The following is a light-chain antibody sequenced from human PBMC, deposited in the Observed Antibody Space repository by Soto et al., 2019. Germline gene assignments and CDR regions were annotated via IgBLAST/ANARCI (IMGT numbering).Light chain of an antibody. Sequence: EIVLTQSPGTLSLSPGERATLSCRASQSVSSSYLAWYQQKPGQAPMLLIYGASSRATGIPDRFSGSGSGTDFTLTISRLEPEDFAVYYCQQYCSSPVTFGQGTKVEIK. CDR3: QQYCSSPVT. CDR2: GAS. CDR1: QSVSSSY. J-gene: IGKJ1*01. V-gene: IGKV3-20*01.